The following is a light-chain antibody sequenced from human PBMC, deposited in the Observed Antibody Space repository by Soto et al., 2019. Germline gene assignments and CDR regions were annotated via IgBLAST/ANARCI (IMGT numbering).Light chain of an antibody. CDR2: KAS. J-gene: IGKJ1*01. CDR1: QTFSSW. CDR3: QHYNSYSEA. V-gene: IGKV1-5*03. Sequence: DIQMTQSPSTLSGSVGDRVTITCRASQTFSSWLAWYQQKPGKAPKLLIYKASTLNSGVPSRFSGSGSGTEFTLTISSLQPDDFATYYCQHYNSYSEAFGQGTKVELK.